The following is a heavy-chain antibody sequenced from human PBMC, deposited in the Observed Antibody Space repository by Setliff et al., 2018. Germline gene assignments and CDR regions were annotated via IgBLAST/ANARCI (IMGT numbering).Heavy chain of an antibody. D-gene: IGHD2-2*01. CDR2: ISAYNGMT. J-gene: IGHJ1*01. CDR1: GYSFSESI. V-gene: IGHV1-18*01. Sequence: VKVSCKASGYSFSESIVSWVRQAPGLGLEWMGWISAYNGMTHSAQNFQGRVTLTTDTSTNMGYLEVRGLTSDDTAVYYCSRLVRYCSRTTCQTASGAELWGQGTLVTVSS. CDR3: SRLVRYCSRTTCQTASGAEL.